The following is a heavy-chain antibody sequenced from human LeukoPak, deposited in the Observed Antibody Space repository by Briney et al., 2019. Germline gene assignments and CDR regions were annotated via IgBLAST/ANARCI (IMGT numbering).Heavy chain of an antibody. CDR1: GFDFNIYA. V-gene: IGHV3-23*01. D-gene: IGHD1-26*01. Sequence: PGGSLRLSCVASGFDFNIYAMDWVRQAPGKGLESVSGITGHSQLTYYADSVKGRFTIYRDNSKNTLYLQTNSLRAEDTALYFCAKDRIPDGMWEVDYWGQGTPVTVSS. CDR3: AKDRIPDGMWEVDY. CDR2: ITGHSQLT. J-gene: IGHJ4*02.